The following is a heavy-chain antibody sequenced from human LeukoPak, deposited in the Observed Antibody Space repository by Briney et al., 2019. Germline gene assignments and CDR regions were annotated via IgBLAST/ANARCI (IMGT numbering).Heavy chain of an antibody. CDR3: ARAVVPAAFLSRPHFYYYYGMDV. Sequence: SETLSLTCTVSGGSISSYYWSWIRQPPGKGLEWIGYIYYSGSTHYNPSLKSRVTISVDTSKNQFSLKLSSVTAADTAVYYCARAVVPAAFLSRPHFYYYYGMDVWGQGTTVTVSS. CDR2: IYYSGST. V-gene: IGHV4-59*08. J-gene: IGHJ6*02. CDR1: GGSISSYY. D-gene: IGHD2-2*01.